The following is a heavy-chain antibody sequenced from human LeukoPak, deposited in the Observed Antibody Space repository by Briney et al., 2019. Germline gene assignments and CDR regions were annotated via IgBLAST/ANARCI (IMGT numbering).Heavy chain of an antibody. CDR2: ISYDGSNK. V-gene: IGHV3-30-3*01. J-gene: IGHJ4*02. CDR1: GFTFSSYA. D-gene: IGHD5-18*01. Sequence: VQPGRSLRLSCAASGFTFSSYAMHWVRQAPGKGLEWVAVISYDGSNKYYADSVKGRFTISRDNSKNTLYLQMNSLRAEDTAVYYCARDIKYSYLDYWGQGTLVTVSS. CDR3: ARDIKYSYLDY.